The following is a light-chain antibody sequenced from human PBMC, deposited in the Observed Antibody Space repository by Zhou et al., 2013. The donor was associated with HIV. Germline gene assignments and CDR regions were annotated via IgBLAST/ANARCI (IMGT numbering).Light chain of an antibody. V-gene: IGKV1-13*02. Sequence: AIQLTQSPSSLSASVGDRVTITCRASQGISSALAWYQQKPGKAPKLLIYDASSLESGVPSRFRGSGSGTEFTLTITSLQPDDFATYYCQQYHSYSITFGQGTRLDIK. CDR3: QQYHSYSIT. CDR1: QGISSA. J-gene: IGKJ5*01. CDR2: DAS.